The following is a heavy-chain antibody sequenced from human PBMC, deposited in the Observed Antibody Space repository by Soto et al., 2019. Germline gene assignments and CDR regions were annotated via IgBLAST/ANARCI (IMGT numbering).Heavy chain of an antibody. CDR2: IHPSDSDT. CDR3: ARHRRAIVASADALEI. D-gene: IGHD3-16*02. Sequence: GASVTISGELSVNDVCRYWIAWVRQTNLRGLAWIGIIHPSDSDTRYSLSFQRHVTISAEKSSRTAYLQWRGLRASDTDTYFCARHRRAIVASADALEIWGPGTKVTVS. CDR1: VNDVCRYW. V-gene: IGHV5-51*01. J-gene: IGHJ3*02.